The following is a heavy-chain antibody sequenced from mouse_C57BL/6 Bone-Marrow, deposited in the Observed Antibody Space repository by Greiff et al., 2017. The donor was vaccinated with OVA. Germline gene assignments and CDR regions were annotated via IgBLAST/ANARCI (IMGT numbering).Heavy chain of an antibody. V-gene: IGHV5-17*01. CDR2: ISSGSSTI. CDR3: ARTRTSGLYFDY. Sequence: EVKLMESGGGLVKPGGSLKLSCAASGFTFSDYGMHWVRQAPEKGLEWVAYISSGSSTIYYADTVKGRFTISRDNAKNTLFLQMTRLRSEDTAMYYCARTRTSGLYFDYWGQGTTLTVSS. CDR1: GFTFSDYG. J-gene: IGHJ2*01.